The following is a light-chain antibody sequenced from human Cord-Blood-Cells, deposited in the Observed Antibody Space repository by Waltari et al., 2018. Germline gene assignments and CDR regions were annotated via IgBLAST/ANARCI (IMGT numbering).Light chain of an antibody. J-gene: IGLJ1*01. Sequence: QSALTQPASVSGSPGQSITISCTGTSIDVGSYNLVSWYQQNPGKAPKLMVYEGSKRPSGVVERFSGSQSGNKASMTISELQAEDEADYYCCSYAGSSTFDVFGTGTKVTVL. V-gene: IGLV2-23*03. CDR1: SIDVGSYNL. CDR2: EGS. CDR3: CSYAGSSTFDV.